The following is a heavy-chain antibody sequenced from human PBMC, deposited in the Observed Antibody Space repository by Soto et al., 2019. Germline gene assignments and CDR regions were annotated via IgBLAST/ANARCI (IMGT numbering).Heavy chain of an antibody. V-gene: IGHV3-23*01. CDR1: GFTFSSYA. J-gene: IGHJ3*02. Sequence: GGSLRLSCAASGFTFSSYAVSWVRQAPGKGLEWVSAISGSGGSTYYADSVKGRFTISRDNSKNTLYLQMNSLRAEDTAVYYCAKVRIVVVVAAPNDAFDIWGQGTMVTVSS. CDR2: ISGSGGST. CDR3: AKVRIVVVVAAPNDAFDI. D-gene: IGHD2-15*01.